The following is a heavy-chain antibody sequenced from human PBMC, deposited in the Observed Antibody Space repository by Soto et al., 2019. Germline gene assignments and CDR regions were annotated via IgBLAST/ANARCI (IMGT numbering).Heavy chain of an antibody. CDR3: ARDRGYCSGGSCLRKNWFDP. J-gene: IGHJ5*02. CDR1: GGSTSSYY. Sequence: SETLSLTCTVSGGSTSSYYWSWIRQTPGKGLEWIGYIYYSGSTNYNPSLKSRVTISVDTSKNQFSLKLSSVTAADTAVYYCARDRGYCSGGSCLRKNWFDPWGQGTLVTVSS. CDR2: IYYSGST. D-gene: IGHD2-15*01. V-gene: IGHV4-59*01.